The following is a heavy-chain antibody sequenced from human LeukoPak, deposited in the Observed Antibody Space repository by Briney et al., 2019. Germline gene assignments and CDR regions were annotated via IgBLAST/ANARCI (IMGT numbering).Heavy chain of an antibody. CDR2: IYYSRST. Sequence: PSETLSLTCTVSGGSISSYYWSWVRQPPGKGLEWIGYIYYSRSTNYNPSLKSRVTISVDTSKNQFSLKLSSVTAADTAVYYCARHDSSSSSLNYWGQGTLVTVSS. J-gene: IGHJ4*02. D-gene: IGHD6-6*01. CDR1: GGSISSYY. V-gene: IGHV4-59*08. CDR3: ARHDSSSSSLNY.